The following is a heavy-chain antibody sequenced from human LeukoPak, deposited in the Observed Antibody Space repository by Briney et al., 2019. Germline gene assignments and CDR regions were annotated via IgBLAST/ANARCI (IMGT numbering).Heavy chain of an antibody. CDR1: GGSFSGYY. CDR2: INHSGST. Sequence: KPSETLSLTCAVYGGSFSGYYWSWIRQPPGKGLEWIGEINHSGSTNYNPSLKSRVTISVDTSKNQFSLKLSSVTAADTAVYYCARGPVGATTPIDYWGQGTLVTVSS. D-gene: IGHD1-26*01. V-gene: IGHV4-34*01. J-gene: IGHJ4*02. CDR3: ARGPVGATTPIDY.